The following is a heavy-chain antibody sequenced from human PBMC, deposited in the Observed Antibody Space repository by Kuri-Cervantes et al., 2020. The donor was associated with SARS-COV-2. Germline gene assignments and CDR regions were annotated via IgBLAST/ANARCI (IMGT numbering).Heavy chain of an antibody. J-gene: IGHJ6*02. CDR2: INPSGGST. D-gene: IGHD2-2*01. V-gene: IGHV1-46*03. Sequence: ASVKVSCKASGGTFSSYAISWVRQAPGQGLEWMGIINPSGGSTSYAQKFQGRVTMTRDTSTSTVYMELSSLRSEDTAVYYCAGEGAAVVPAAVRFYYYGMDVWGQGTTVTVSS. CDR3: AGEGAAVVPAAVRFYYYGMDV. CDR1: GGTFSSYA.